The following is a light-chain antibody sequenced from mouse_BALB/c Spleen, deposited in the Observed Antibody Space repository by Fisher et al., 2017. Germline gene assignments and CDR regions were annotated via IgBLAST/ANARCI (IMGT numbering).Light chain of an antibody. CDR3: FQGSGYPFT. Sequence: IVLTQSTAIMSASLGERVTMTCTASSSVSSSYLHWYQQKPGTSPKLWIYSTSNLASGVPVRFSGSGSGTSYSLTISRMEAEDVATYYCFQGSGYPFTFGSGTKLEIK. CDR1: SSVSSSY. CDR2: STS. V-gene: IGKV4-74*01. J-gene: IGKJ4*01.